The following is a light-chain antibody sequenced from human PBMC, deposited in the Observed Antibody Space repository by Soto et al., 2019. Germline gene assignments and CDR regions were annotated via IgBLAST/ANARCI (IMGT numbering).Light chain of an antibody. CDR2: QDR. CDR1: KLGDKY. J-gene: IGLJ2*01. V-gene: IGLV3-1*01. Sequence: SYELTQPPSVSVSPGQTASITCSGDKLGDKYASWYQQKPGQSPVVVIYQDRKRPSGIPERFSGSNSGNTATLTISGTQAVYEADYYCHAWDGSTAHVLFGGGTKLTVL. CDR3: HAWDGSTAHVL.